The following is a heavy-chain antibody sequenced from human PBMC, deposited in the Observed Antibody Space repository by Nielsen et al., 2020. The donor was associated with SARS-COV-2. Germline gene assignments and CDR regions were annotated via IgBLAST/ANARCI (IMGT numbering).Heavy chain of an antibody. CDR2: IKQDGSAK. Sequence: GGSLRLSCVASGFTFSSYWMTWVRQAPGKGLEWVANIKQDGSAKNYADSVKGRFTISRDNTKNSLYVQMNSLRAEDTAVYYCAKPYSGSYLGYFDYWGQGTLVTVSS. CDR1: GFTFSSYW. D-gene: IGHD1-26*01. CDR3: AKPYSGSYLGYFDY. J-gene: IGHJ4*02. V-gene: IGHV3-7*01.